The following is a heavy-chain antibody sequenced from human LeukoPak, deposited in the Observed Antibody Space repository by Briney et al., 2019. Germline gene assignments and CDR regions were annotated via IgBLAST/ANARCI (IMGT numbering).Heavy chain of an antibody. CDR2: IGEDGSEK. Sequence: GGSLTLSCAASGFTFSSYWMTWVRQAPGKGLEWVANIGEDGSEKYYVDSVKGRFTISRDNAKNSLYLQVNSLRAEDTAVYYYARLNYDFWSGVWEGYYMDVWGKGTTVTVSS. CDR3: ARLNYDFWSGVWEGYYMDV. J-gene: IGHJ6*03. D-gene: IGHD3-3*01. V-gene: IGHV3-7*01. CDR1: GFTFSSYW.